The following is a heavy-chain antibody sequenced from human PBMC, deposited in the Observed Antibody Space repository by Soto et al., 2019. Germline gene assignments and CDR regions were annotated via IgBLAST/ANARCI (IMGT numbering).Heavy chain of an antibody. CDR1: GFTFSSYG. J-gene: IGHJ4*02. CDR3: AKDPGSAGTFDY. V-gene: IGHV3-30*18. CDR2: ISYDGSNK. D-gene: IGHD6-13*01. Sequence: GGSLRLSCAASGFTFSSYGMHWVRQAPGKGLEWVAVISYDGSNKYYADSVKGRFTISRDNSKNTLYLQMNSLRAEDTAVYYYAKDPGSAGTFDYWGQGTLVTVSS.